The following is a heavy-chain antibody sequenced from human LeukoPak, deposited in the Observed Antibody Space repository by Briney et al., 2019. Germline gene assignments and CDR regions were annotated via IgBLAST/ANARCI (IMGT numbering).Heavy chain of an antibody. Sequence: GASVKVSCKASGYTFTSYGISWVRQAPGQGLEWMGWISAYNGNTNYALKFQGRVTMTRDTSTSTVYMELSSLRSEDTAVYYCARARDYDILTGYYGYYYGMDVWGQGTTVTVSS. V-gene: IGHV1-18*01. CDR2: ISAYNGNT. J-gene: IGHJ6*02. CDR3: ARARDYDILTGYYGYYYGMDV. D-gene: IGHD3-9*01. CDR1: GYTFTSYG.